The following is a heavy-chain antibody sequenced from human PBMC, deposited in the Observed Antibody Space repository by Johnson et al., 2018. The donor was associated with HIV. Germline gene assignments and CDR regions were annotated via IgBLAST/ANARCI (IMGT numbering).Heavy chain of an antibody. V-gene: IGHV3-30*02. CDR1: GFTFRSYG. J-gene: IGHJ3*02. CDR3: ARQSATGGPFDI. CDR2: IRYDGSNK. D-gene: IGHD3-10*01. Sequence: QVQLVESGGGVVQPGGSLRLSCAASGFTFRSYGMHWVRQAPGKGLEWVAFIRYDGSNKFYADSVKGRFTISRDNSKNTLYLQMNSLRAEDTAVFYCARQSATGGPFDIWGQGTMVTVSS.